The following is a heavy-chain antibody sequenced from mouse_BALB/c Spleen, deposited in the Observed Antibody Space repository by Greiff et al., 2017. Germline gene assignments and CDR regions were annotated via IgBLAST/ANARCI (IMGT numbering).Heavy chain of an antibody. CDR2: ISSGSSTI. Sequence: EVKLMESGGGLVQPGGSRKLSCAASGFTFSSFGMHWVRQAPEKGLEWVAYISSGSSTIYYADTVKGRFTISRDNPKNTLFLQMTSLRSEDTAMYYCARDYYGRYAMDYWGQGTSVTVSS. J-gene: IGHJ4*01. V-gene: IGHV5-17*02. CDR1: GFTFSSFG. D-gene: IGHD1-1*01. CDR3: ARDYYGRYAMDY.